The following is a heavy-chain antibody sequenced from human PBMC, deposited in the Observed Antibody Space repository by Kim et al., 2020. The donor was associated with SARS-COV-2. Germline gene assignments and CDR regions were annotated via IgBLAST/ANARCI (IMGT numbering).Heavy chain of an antibody. CDR2: IIPIFGTA. CDR1: GGTFSSYA. J-gene: IGHJ3*02. Sequence: SVKVSCKASGGTFSSYAISWVRQAPGQGLEWMGGIIPIFGTANYAQKFQGRVTITADESTSTAYMELSSLRSEDTAVYYCASRGAAAGPNDAFDIWGQGTMVTVSS. CDR3: ASRGAAAGPNDAFDI. V-gene: IGHV1-69*13. D-gene: IGHD6-13*01.